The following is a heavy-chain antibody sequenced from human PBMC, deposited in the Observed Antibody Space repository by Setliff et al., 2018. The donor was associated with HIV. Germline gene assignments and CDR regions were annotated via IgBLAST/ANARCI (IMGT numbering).Heavy chain of an antibody. V-gene: IGHV3-30*02. CDR1: GFTFSTYG. CDR3: AKVLPSHTDGAFDI. D-gene: IGHD4-17*01. CDR2: IRYDDTFK. J-gene: IGHJ3*02. Sequence: GGSLRLSCAASGFTFSTYGIHWVRQAPGKGLEWVAFIRYDDTFKHYVDSVKGRFTISRDNSKNTVSLQMNSLRVEDTAVYYCAKVLPSHTDGAFDIWGQGTMVTVSS.